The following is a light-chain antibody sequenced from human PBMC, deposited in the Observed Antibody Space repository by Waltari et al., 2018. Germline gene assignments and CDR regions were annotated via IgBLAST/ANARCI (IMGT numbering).Light chain of an antibody. CDR1: QSASTYY. CDR2: GAS. J-gene: IGKJ4*01. CDR3: QQYGTSPPLT. V-gene: IGKV3-20*01. Sequence: EIVLTQSPGTLSLSTGERATLSCRASQSASTYYFAWYQHKPGQAPRLVIYGASTRAAGIPDRFSGSGSGTDFTLTISGLEPEDFAVYYCQQYGTSPPLTFGGGTKVEIK.